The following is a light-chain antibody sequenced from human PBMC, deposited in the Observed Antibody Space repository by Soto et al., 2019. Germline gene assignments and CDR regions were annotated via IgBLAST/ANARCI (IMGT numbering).Light chain of an antibody. CDR3: QQYGSSPPWT. CDR2: GPS. Sequence: EIVLTQSPGTLSLSPGERATLSCRASQSVSSSYLAWNQLKPGQAPRLLIYGPSSRATGIPDRFSGSGSGTDFTLTITTLEPEDFAVYYCQQYGSSPPWTFGQGTKVEIK. J-gene: IGKJ1*01. V-gene: IGKV3-20*01. CDR1: QSVSSSY.